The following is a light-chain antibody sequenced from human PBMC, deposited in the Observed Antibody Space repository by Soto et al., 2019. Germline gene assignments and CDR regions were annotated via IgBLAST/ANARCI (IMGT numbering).Light chain of an antibody. Sequence: EIVMTQSPATLSVSPGERATLSCGASQSIGSTLAWYQQKPGQTPRLLIYDASTRATGIPARFSGIGSGTEFTLIISSLQSEDFAVYYCQHYKTWPLSFGGGTKVEI. J-gene: IGKJ4*01. V-gene: IGKV3-15*01. CDR1: QSIGST. CDR2: DAS. CDR3: QHYKTWPLS.